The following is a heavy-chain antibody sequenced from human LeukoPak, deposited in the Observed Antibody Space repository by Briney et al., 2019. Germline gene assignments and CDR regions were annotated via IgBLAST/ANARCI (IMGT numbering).Heavy chain of an antibody. CDR2: MPYDENVSDNEIP. D-gene: IGHD3-3*01. CDR3: ARLTLTGVGGRGWFDF. CDR1: GDSIKNSGWS. J-gene: IGHJ5*01. V-gene: IGHV4-39*01. Sequence: SETLSLTCIISGDSIKNSGWSLAWVRQPPGKELEWIGTMPYDENVSDNEIPSYNPSLKSRVTISADTSKNQLSLKVNSVTAADTAAYYCARLTLTGVGGRGWFDFWGQGTLVIVSS.